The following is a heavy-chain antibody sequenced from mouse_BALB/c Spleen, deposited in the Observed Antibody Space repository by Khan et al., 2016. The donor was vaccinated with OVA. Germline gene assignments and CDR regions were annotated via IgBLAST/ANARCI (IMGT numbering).Heavy chain of an antibody. CDR1: GLTFNNSV. D-gene: IGHD2-3*01. CDR2: IGGGGTT. CDR3: ENEGWSLGAY. Sequence: EVELVESGGCLVKPGGSLKVSCAASGLTFNNSVMPWVRQTPEKRLEWVASIGGGGTTFYADSVKGRFTISRDYARNILYLQMSSVRSEDTAMYYCENEGWSLGAYWGQGTLVTVSA. J-gene: IGHJ3*01. V-gene: IGHV5-6-5*01.